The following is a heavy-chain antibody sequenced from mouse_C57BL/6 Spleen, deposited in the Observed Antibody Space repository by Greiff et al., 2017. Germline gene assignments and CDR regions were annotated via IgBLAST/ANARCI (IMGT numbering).Heavy chain of an antibody. J-gene: IGHJ4*01. V-gene: IGHV1-55*01. CDR2: IYPGSGST. Sequence: VQLQQPGAELVKPGASVKMSCKASGYTFTSYWITWVKQRPGQGLEWIGDIYPGSGSTNYNEKVKSKATLTVDTSSSTAYMQLSSLTSEDSAVYYCARYTYGSSYYAMDYWGQGTSVTVSS. CDR3: ARYTYGSSYYAMDY. CDR1: GYTFTSYW. D-gene: IGHD1-1*01.